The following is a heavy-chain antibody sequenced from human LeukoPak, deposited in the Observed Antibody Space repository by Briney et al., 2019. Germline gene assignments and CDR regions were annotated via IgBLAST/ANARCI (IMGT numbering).Heavy chain of an antibody. J-gene: IGHJ4*02. CDR1: GYSFTSYW. CDR2: IYPGDSDT. Sequence: GESLKISCKGSGYSFTSYWIGWVRQMPGKGLEWMGIIYPGDSDTRYSPSFQGQVTILADKSISTAYLQWSSLKASDTAMYYCARLSSYQQLVSGFDYWGQGTLVTVSS. D-gene: IGHD6-13*01. CDR3: ARLSSYQQLVSGFDY. V-gene: IGHV5-51*01.